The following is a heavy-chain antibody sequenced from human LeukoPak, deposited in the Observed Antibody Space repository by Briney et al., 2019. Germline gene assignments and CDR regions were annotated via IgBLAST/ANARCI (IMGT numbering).Heavy chain of an antibody. V-gene: IGHV1-69*04. CDR1: GGTFSRYA. Sequence: SVKVSCKASGGTFSRYAISWLRQAPGQGLEWMGRIIPIFGIANYAQKFQGRVTITADKSTSTAYMELSSLRSEDTAVYYCASSGGYCSGGSCYSHYWGQGTLVTVSS. CDR3: ASSGGYCSGGSCYSHY. J-gene: IGHJ4*02. D-gene: IGHD2-15*01. CDR2: IIPIFGIA.